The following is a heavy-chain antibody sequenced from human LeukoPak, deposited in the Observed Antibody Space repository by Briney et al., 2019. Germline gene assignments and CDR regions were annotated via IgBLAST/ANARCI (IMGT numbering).Heavy chain of an antibody. D-gene: IGHD6-13*01. CDR1: GFTFTTYW. CDR3: AKCPGYSNSWYESGTFDI. J-gene: IGHJ3*02. Sequence: QSGGSLRLSCEASGFTFTTYWIHWVRQGPGKGLEWVSAISGSGGSTYYADSVKGRFTISRDNSKNTLYLQMNSLRAEDTAVYYCAKCPGYSNSWYESGTFDIWGQGTMVTVSS. V-gene: IGHV3-23*01. CDR2: ISGSGGST.